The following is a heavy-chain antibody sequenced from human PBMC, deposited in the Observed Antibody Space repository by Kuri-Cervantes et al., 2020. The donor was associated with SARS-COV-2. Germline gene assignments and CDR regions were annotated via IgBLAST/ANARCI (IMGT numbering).Heavy chain of an antibody. D-gene: IGHD6-13*01. Sequence: ASVKVSCKASGYTFTGYYMHWVRQAPGQGLEWMGWINPNSGGTNYAQKFQGRVTMTRDTSISTAYMELSRLGSDDTAVYYCARDLRWGAAGKATSVDYWGQGTLVTVSS. CDR2: INPNSGGT. CDR1: GYTFTGYY. V-gene: IGHV1-2*02. CDR3: ARDLRWGAAGKATSVDY. J-gene: IGHJ4*02.